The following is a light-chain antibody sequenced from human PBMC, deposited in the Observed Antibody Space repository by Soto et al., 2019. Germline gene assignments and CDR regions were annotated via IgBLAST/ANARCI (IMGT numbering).Light chain of an antibody. CDR1: SSDVGAYNH. Sequence: QSALAQPASVSGSPGQSITISCTGTSSDVGAYNHVFWYQQYPGKAPKDIIYDVTNRPSGVSYRLSGSKSAHTASLTISGLQAEDEADYYCSSYTTSSTLYVFGTGTKVTVL. CDR2: DVT. V-gene: IGLV2-14*03. J-gene: IGLJ1*01. CDR3: SSYTTSSTLYV.